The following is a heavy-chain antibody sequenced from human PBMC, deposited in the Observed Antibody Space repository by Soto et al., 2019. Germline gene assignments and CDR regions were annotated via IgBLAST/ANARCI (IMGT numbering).Heavy chain of an antibody. J-gene: IGHJ4*02. CDR1: GFTFSSYD. CDR2: ISFDGDNK. Sequence: GGSLRLSCAASGFTFSSYDMHWVRQAPGKGLEWVALISFDGDNKYYADSVKGRFTISRDNSQNTLYLQMNSLTSEDTTVYYCVRGRERAGIRDFDCWGQGTLVTVSS. CDR3: VRGRERAGIRDFDC. D-gene: IGHD6-19*01. V-gene: IGHV3-30-3*01.